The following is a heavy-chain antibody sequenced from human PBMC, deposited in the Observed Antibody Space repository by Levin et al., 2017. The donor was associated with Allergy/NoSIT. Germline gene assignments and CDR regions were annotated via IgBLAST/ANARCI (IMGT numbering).Heavy chain of an antibody. CDR1: GGSISSSNW. CDR2: IYHSGST. V-gene: IGHV4-4*02. J-gene: IGHJ6*03. D-gene: IGHD1-1*01. Sequence: PSETLSLTCAVSGGSISSSNWWSWVRQPPGKGLEWIGEIYHSGSTNYNPSLKSRVTISVDKSKNQFSLKLSSVTAADTAVYYCARGGPTGTGYMDVWGKGTTVTVSS. CDR3: ARGGPTGTGYMDV.